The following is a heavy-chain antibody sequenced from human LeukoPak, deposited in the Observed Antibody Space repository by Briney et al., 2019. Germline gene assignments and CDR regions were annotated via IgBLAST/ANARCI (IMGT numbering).Heavy chain of an antibody. Sequence: GASVKVSCKASGYTFTGYYMHWVRQAPGQGLEWMGWINPNSGGTNYAQKFQGRVTMTRDTSISTAYMELSRLRSDDTAVYYCAKTPSKHGSSWPFDYWGQGTLVTVSS. CDR3: AKTPSKHGSSWPFDY. V-gene: IGHV1-2*02. CDR1: GYTFTGYY. J-gene: IGHJ4*02. D-gene: IGHD6-13*01. CDR2: INPNSGGT.